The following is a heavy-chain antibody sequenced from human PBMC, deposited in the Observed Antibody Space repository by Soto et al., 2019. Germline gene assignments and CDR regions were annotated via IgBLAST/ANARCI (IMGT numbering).Heavy chain of an antibody. D-gene: IGHD6-13*01. J-gene: IGHJ5*02. V-gene: IGHV4-34*01. Sequence: SETLSLTCAVYGGSFSGYYWSWIRQPPGKGLEWIGEINHSGSTNYNPSLKSRVTISVDTSKNQFSLKLSSVTAADTAVYYCASSGIAAAGTNWFDPWGQGTLVTVSS. CDR3: ASSGIAAAGTNWFDP. CDR1: GGSFSGYY. CDR2: INHSGST.